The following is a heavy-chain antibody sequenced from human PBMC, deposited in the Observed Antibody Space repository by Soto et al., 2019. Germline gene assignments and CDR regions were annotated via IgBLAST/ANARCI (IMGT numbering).Heavy chain of an antibody. V-gene: IGHV1-69*01. CDR2: IIPIFGTA. CDR1: GGTYSLYA. D-gene: IGHD5-12*01. Sequence: SVKVSFQASGGTYSLYALVLVRQDPGQGLEWMGGIIPIFGTANYAQKFQGRVTITADESTSTAYMELSSLRSEDTAVYYCARTPQGYSGYVYFDYWGQGPLVTV. J-gene: IGHJ4*02. CDR3: ARTPQGYSGYVYFDY.